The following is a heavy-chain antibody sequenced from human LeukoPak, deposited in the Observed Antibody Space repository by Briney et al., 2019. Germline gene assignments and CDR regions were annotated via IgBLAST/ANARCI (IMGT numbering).Heavy chain of an antibody. D-gene: IGHD3-16*01. V-gene: IGHV3-30*02. Sequence: GGSLRLSCAASGFTYSDYGMHWVRQAPGRGLEWVAFILNDGTWEYYPDSVKGRLTISRDNSGNTLYLQMNSVRLEDTAIYYCVKGGSISHNWFDSWGQGTLVTVSS. J-gene: IGHJ5*01. CDR2: ILNDGTWE. CDR3: VKGGSISHNWFDS. CDR1: GFTYSDYG.